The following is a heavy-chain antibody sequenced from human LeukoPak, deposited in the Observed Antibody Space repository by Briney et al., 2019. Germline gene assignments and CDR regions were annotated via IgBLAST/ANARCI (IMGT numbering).Heavy chain of an antibody. Sequence: SETLSLTCAVYGGSFSGYYWSWIRQPPGKGLEWIGEINHSGSTNYNPSLKSRVTISVDTFKNQFSLNLNSVTAADTAVYYCARDVRPLLHAFDIWGQGTMVTVSS. CDR3: ARDVRPLLHAFDI. J-gene: IGHJ3*02. CDR1: GGSFSGYY. CDR2: INHSGST. V-gene: IGHV4-34*01.